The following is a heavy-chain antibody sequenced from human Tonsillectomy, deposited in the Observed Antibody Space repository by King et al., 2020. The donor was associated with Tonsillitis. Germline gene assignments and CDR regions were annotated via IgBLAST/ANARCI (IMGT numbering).Heavy chain of an antibody. CDR1: GGTFSSYA. CDR2: SIPIFGTA. J-gene: IGHJ2*01. V-gene: IGHV1-69*01. Sequence: QLVQSGAEVKKPGSSVKVSCKASGGTFSSYAISWVRQAPGQGLEWMGGSIPIFGTANYAQKFQGRVKITADESKGTAYMGLSSLRSEDTAVYYVAGDHAPLYSYDFWSGYYPGYWYVDLWGRGTLVTVSS. D-gene: IGHD3-3*01. CDR3: AGDHAPLYSYDFWSGYYPGYWYVDL.